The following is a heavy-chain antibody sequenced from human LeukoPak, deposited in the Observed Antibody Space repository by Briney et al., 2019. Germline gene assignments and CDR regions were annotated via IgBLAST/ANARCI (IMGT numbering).Heavy chain of an antibody. D-gene: IGHD2-2*02. CDR2: IKQDGSEK. J-gene: IGHJ4*02. V-gene: IGHV3-7*01. CDR1: GFTFSSYW. Sequence: GGSLRLPCAASGFTFSSYWMSWVRQAPGKGLEWVANIKQDGSEKYYVDSVKGRFTISRDNAKNSLYLQMNSLRAEDTAVYYCARDRSKWVPAAILRFDYWGQGTLVTVSS. CDR3: ARDRSKWVPAAILRFDY.